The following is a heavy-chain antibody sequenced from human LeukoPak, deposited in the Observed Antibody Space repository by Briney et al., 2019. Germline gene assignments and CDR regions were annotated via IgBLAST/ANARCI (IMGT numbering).Heavy chain of an antibody. CDR2: INPSGGST. D-gene: IGHD3-22*01. Sequence: GASVKVSCKASGYTFTSYYMHWVRQAPGQGLEWMGIINPSGGSTSYAQKFQGRVTMTRDMFTSTVYMELSSLRSEDTAVYYCALNSITMIVVGSAFDIWGQGTMVTVSS. V-gene: IGHV1-46*01. J-gene: IGHJ3*02. CDR1: GYTFTSYY. CDR3: ALNSITMIVVGSAFDI.